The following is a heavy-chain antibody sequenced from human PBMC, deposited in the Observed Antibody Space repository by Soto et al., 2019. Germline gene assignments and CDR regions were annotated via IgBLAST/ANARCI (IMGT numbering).Heavy chain of an antibody. CDR2: VYYSGDT. Sequence: QVQLQESGPGLVKPSETLSLTCHVSGVSIRPFYWNWYRQPPGKGLEWMGYVYYSGDTKYNPSLKSRITISVDTTKNQFFLNLSSLTAADTAAYYCVVCMGWLPDYWGPGTLVTVSS. V-gene: IGHV4-59*01. CDR1: GVSIRPFY. J-gene: IGHJ4*02. CDR3: VVCMGWLPDY. D-gene: IGHD6-19*01.